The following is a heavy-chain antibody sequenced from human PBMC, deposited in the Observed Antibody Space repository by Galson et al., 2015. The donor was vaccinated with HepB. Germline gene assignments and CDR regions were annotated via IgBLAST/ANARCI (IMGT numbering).Heavy chain of an antibody. CDR1: GFTFSIYW. V-gene: IGHV3-74*01. Sequence: SLRLSCAASGFTFSIYWIHWVRQAPGKGLMWVSRITSDGSNTIYADSVKGRFTISRDNAKNTVYLQMNSLRVEDTAVYYCARESVLGGVNAFDIWGQGTILTVSS. CDR3: ARESVLGGVNAFDI. CDR2: ITSDGSNT. J-gene: IGHJ3*02. D-gene: IGHD1-26*01.